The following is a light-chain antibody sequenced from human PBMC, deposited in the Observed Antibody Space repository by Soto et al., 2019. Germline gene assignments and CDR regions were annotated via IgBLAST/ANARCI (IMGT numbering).Light chain of an antibody. J-gene: IGKJ4*01. CDR2: DAS. V-gene: IGKV3-11*01. CDR1: QSVSSY. CDR3: QQRSNWPPKLT. Sequence: EIVLTQSPATLSLSPGERATLSCRASQSVSSYLAWYQQKPGQAPRLLIYDASNRATGIPARFSGSGSGTDFALTISSLEPEDFAVYYCQQRSNWPPKLTFGGGTKVDIK.